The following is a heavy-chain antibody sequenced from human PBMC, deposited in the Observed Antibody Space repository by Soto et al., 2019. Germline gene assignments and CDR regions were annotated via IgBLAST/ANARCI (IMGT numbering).Heavy chain of an antibody. CDR2: IIPIFGTA. Sequence: QVQLVQSGAEVKKPGSSVKVSCKASGGTFSSYAISWVRQAPGQGLEWMGGIIPIFGTANYAQKFQGRVTITADESTSTAYMELSSLRSEDTAVYYCARSPRGNYYGSGSRWFDLWGQGTLVTVSS. J-gene: IGHJ5*02. CDR1: GGTFSSYA. D-gene: IGHD3-10*01. CDR3: ARSPRGNYYGSGSRWFDL. V-gene: IGHV1-69*01.